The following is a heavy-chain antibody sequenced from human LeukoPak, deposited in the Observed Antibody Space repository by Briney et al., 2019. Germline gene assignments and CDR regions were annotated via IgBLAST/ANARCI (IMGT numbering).Heavy chain of an antibody. V-gene: IGHV3-21*01. CDR1: GFTFSTYS. CDR3: ARDWGGYCSSTSCYSHMDV. D-gene: IGHD2-2*01. J-gene: IGHJ6*03. CDR2: IISSSAYI. Sequence: PGGSLRLSCAASGFTFSTYSMNWVRQAPGRGLEWVSSIISSSAYIFYADSVKGRFTISRDNAKNSLYLQMNSLRAEDTAVYYCARDWGGYCSSTSCYSHMDVWGKGTTVTVSS.